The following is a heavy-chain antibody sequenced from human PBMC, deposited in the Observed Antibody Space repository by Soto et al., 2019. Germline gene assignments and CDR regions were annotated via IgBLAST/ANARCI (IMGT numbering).Heavy chain of an antibody. CDR2: ISGHNGNT. CDR3: ARDLYPLAYYFDY. Sequence: QVQRVQSGAEVKKPGASVKVSCKASGYTFTNHGISWVRQAPGLGLEWLGWISGHNGNTKYAQRLQGRVTMTTDTSTNTAYMELRSLKSDDTAVYYCARDLYPLAYYFDYWGQGTLVTVSS. J-gene: IGHJ4*02. V-gene: IGHV1-18*01. CDR1: GYTFTNHG.